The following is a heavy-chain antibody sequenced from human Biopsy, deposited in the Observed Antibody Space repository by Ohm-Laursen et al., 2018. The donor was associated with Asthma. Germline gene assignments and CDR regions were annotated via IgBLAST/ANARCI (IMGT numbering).Heavy chain of an antibody. CDR1: GGTFNTYV. CDR2: INSVFGTT. J-gene: IGHJ4*02. Sequence: EASVKVSCKSLGGTFNTYVIGWVRQAPGQGLEWMGGINSVFGTTTYPQKFQDRVTITAADSTSTVYMELSSLRSEDTAVYYCARKAGSCISRTCYSLDFWGQGTLVTVSS. V-gene: IGHV1-69*13. D-gene: IGHD2-2*01. CDR3: ARKAGSCISRTCYSLDF.